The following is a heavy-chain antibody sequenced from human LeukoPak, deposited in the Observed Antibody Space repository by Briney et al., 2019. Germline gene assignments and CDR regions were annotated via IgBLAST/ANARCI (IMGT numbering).Heavy chain of an antibody. V-gene: IGHV4-34*01. CDR2: INHSVST. D-gene: IGHD1-26*01. CDR3: ARGAVGATQHRRSYYYYMDV. J-gene: IGHJ6*03. CDR1: GAFSSGFY. Sequence: SETWSLACAVYGAFSSGFYWGWIRQPPGKGRGWIGAINHSVSTNYHPSLKSRVTISVDTSKNQFSLKLSSVTAADTAVYYCARGAVGATQHRRSYYYYMDVWGKGTTVTVSS.